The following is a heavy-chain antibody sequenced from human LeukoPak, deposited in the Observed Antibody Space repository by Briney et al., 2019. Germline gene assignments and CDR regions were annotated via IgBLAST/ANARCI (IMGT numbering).Heavy chain of an antibody. D-gene: IGHD3-3*01. Sequence: GGSLRLSCAASGFTFSGSAMHWVRQAPGKGLEWVGRIRSKANSYATAYAASVKGRFTISRDDTKNTAYLQMNSLKTEDTAVYYCIRASDDFWWYFDYWGQGTLVTVSS. CDR3: IRASDDFWWYFDY. V-gene: IGHV3-73*01. CDR2: IRSKANSYAT. CDR1: GFTFSGSA. J-gene: IGHJ4*02.